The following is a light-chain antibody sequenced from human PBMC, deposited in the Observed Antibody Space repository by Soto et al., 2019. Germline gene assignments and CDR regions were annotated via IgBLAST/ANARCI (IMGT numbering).Light chain of an antibody. J-gene: IGKJ2*01. Sequence: DIQMTQSPSTLSASVGDRVTITCRASQSISSWLDWYQQKPGKAPKLLIYKASSLGSGVPSRFSGSGSGTEFTLSLRSLQAEDFAIYYRQQYNSHSSYTFGQGTKLEIK. CDR2: KAS. V-gene: IGKV1-5*03. CDR3: QQYNSHSSYT. CDR1: QSISSW.